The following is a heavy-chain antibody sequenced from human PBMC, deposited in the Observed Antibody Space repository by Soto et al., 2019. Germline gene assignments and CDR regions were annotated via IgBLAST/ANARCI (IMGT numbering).Heavy chain of an antibody. D-gene: IGHD4-4*01. Sequence: PGGSLRLSCAASGFTFSSYAISWVRQAPGKGLEWVAFISYDGSNKYYADSVKGRFTISRDNSKNTLYLQMNSLRAEDTAVYYCAKDYTDYTYSFDYWGQGTLVTVS. V-gene: IGHV3-30*18. CDR1: GFTFSSYA. CDR2: ISYDGSNK. J-gene: IGHJ4*02. CDR3: AKDYTDYTYSFDY.